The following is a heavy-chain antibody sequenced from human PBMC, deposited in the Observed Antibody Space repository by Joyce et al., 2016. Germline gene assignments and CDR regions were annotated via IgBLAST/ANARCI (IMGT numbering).Heavy chain of an antibody. CDR3: AILNWGT. CDR1: GGTFNSFK. V-gene: IGHV1-69*01. D-gene: IGHD7-27*01. J-gene: IGHJ5*02. Sequence: QVQLVQSGAEVKKPGSSVKVSCQASGGTFNSFKISWVRQAPGQGLAWMGGIIPISDTTNYAQNFQGRVTITADQSTNTAYMEMTSLRSDDTAVYYCAILNWGTWGQGVLVTVSS. CDR2: IIPISDTT.